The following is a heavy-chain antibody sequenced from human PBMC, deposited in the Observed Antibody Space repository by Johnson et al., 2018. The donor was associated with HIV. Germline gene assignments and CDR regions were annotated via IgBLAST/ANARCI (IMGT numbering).Heavy chain of an antibody. CDR2: IYAGNRT. J-gene: IGHJ3*02. D-gene: IGHD3-22*01. V-gene: IGHV3-66*01. CDR1: GFTVTSNY. CDR3: ARDQTYYYDTSGYQGAFDI. Sequence: VQLVESGGGLVQPGGSLRLSCAVSGFTVTSNYMTWVRQAPGKGLEWVSVIYAGNRTYYADSVKGRFPISRDNSKNTLYLQMNSLRPEDTAVYYCARDQTYYYDTSGYQGAFDIWDQGTMVSVSS.